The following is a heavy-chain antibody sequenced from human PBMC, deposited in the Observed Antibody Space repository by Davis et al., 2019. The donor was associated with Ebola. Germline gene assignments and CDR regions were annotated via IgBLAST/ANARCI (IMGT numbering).Heavy chain of an antibody. V-gene: IGHV3-7*01. CDR2: ITQYGGEE. J-gene: IGHJ6*02. D-gene: IGHD2-8*01. CDR1: GFTFSDYW. CDR3: AREIANGHHGMDV. Sequence: PGGSLRLSCEASGFTFSDYWMTWVRQAPGKGLEWVANITQYGGEEYYVDSVKGRFTISRDNAKNSLYLHLHSVRAEDTAIYYCAREIANGHHGMDVWGQGTTITVSS.